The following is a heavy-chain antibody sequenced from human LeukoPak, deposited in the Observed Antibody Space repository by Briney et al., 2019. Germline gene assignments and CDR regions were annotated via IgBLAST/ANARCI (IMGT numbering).Heavy chain of an antibody. Sequence: PGGSLRLSCAASGFTFSSYWMSWVRQAPGKGLEWVANIKQDGSEKYYVDSVKGRFTISRDNAKNSLYLQMNSLRAEDTAVYYCAREHYGSGSYFLDYWGQGTLVTVSS. V-gene: IGHV3-7*03. D-gene: IGHD3-10*01. CDR1: GFTFSSYW. CDR2: IKQDGSEK. CDR3: AREHYGSGSYFLDY. J-gene: IGHJ4*02.